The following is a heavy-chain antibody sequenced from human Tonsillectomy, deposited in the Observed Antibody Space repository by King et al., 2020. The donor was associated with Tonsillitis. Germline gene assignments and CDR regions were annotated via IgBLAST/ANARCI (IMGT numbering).Heavy chain of an antibody. CDR3: ARGVATSGCYYGMDV. J-gene: IGHJ6*02. V-gene: IGHV4-59*01. D-gene: IGHD5-24*01. CDR2: IYYSGST. CDR1: GGSISSYY. Sequence: QLQESGPGLVKPSETLSLTCTVSGGSISSYYWSWLRQPPGKGLEWIGYIYYSGSTNYNPSLKSLVTISVDTSKNQFSMKLSSVTAADTAVYYCARGVATSGCYYGMDVWGQGTTVTVSS.